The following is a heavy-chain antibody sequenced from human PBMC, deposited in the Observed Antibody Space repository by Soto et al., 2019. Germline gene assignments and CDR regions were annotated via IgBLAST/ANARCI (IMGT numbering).Heavy chain of an antibody. CDR3: ARGRVSGGNWFDP. D-gene: IGHD3-16*01. CDR1: GGSFSSSY. V-gene: IGHV4-34*01. J-gene: IGHJ5*02. Sequence: QVQLQQWGAGLLKPSETLSLTCAVYGGSFSSSYWSWMRQPPGKGLEWIWEINHSGSTNYNPSLSIRVTMPVHTSRIQVSLQLSSVTAAATAVYYCARGRVSGGNWFDPWGQGTLVTVSS. CDR2: INHSGST.